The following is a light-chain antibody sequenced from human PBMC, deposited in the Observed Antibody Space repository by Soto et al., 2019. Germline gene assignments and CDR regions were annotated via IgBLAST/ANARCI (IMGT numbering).Light chain of an antibody. Sequence: QSVLTQPASVSGSPGQSITISCTGTSSDVGGYNYVSWYQQHPGKAPKLLIYDVTNRPSGVSNRFSGSQSGNTASLNIAGLQAEDEADYYCCSYSNCINPAYVFGTGTKVTVL. CDR2: DVT. CDR1: SSDVGGYNY. J-gene: IGLJ1*01. CDR3: CSYSNCINPAYV. V-gene: IGLV2-14*01.